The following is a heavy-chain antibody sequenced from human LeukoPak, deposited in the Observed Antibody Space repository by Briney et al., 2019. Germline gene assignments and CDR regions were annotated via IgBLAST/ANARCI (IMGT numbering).Heavy chain of an antibody. J-gene: IGHJ6*01. Sequence: GGSLRLSCAASGFTFSSYFMHWVRQVPGKGLVWVSRINSDGTNKVYADSVKGRVTISRDNAENTLYLQMNSLRAEDTAVYYCVRKFPGYNGMDVWGQGTPVIVSS. CDR3: VRKFPGYNGMDV. CDR1: GFTFSSYF. V-gene: IGHV3-74*03. CDR2: INSDGTNK. D-gene: IGHD1-1*01.